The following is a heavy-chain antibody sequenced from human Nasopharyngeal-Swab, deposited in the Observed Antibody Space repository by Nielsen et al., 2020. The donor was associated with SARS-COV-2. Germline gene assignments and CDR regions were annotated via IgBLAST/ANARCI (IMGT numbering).Heavy chain of an antibody. CDR3: ARDRSTKDY. J-gene: IGHJ4*02. CDR1: GYTFTSYG. Sequence: ASVKVSCKASGYTFTSYGISWVRQAPGQGLEWMGWIRADSPDTDYARNFQGRVTITTDTSTSTAYMELRSLTSDDTAVYYCARDRSTKDYWGQGTLVTVSS. V-gene: IGHV1-18*01. CDR2: IRADSPDT. D-gene: IGHD5/OR15-5a*01.